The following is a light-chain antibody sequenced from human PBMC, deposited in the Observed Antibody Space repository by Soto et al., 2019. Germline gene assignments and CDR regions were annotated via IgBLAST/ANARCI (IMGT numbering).Light chain of an antibody. J-gene: IGKJ1*01. CDR3: KQYGRSGT. V-gene: IGKV3-20*01. CDR2: ATS. CDR1: QSVSRTY. Sequence: EIVLTQSPGTLSLSPGERATLSCRASQSVSRTYLAWYQQKPVQAPRLLIYATSSRATGIPDRFSGSGSGTDFTLTISRLEPEDFAVYYCKQYGRSGTFGQGTKVAIK.